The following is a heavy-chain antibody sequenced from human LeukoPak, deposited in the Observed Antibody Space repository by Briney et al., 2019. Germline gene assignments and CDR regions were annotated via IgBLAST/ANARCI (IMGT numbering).Heavy chain of an antibody. V-gene: IGHV4-30-2*01. CDR2: IYHSGST. CDR3: ARGAVPAALLNWSDP. D-gene: IGHD2-2*01. J-gene: IGHJ5*02. CDR1: GGSISSGGYS. Sequence: PSETLSLTCAVSGGSISSGGYSWSWIRRPPRKGLEWIGFIYHSGSTYYNPSLKSRVTISADRSKNQFSLNLSSVTAADTAVYYCARGAVPAALLNWSDPWGQGTLVTVSS.